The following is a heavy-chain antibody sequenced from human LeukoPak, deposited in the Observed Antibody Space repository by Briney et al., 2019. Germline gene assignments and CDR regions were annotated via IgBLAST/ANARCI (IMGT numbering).Heavy chain of an antibody. V-gene: IGHV3-7*03. CDR2: IKQDGSEK. CDR3: AKGYSYGRFDY. J-gene: IGHJ4*02. D-gene: IGHD5-18*01. Sequence: GGSLRLFCAASGLTFSSNWMSWVRQAPGKGLEWVANIKQDGSEKYYVYSVKGRFTISRYNAKNSLYLQMNSRRAEDTAVYYCAKGYSYGRFDYWGQGTLVTVSS. CDR1: GLTFSSNW.